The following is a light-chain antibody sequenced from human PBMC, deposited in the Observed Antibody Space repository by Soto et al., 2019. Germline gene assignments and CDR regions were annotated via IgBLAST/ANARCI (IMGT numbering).Light chain of an antibody. Sequence: QSALTQPASVSGSPGQSITISCTGTSSDIGVYDFVSWYQQHPGRAPKLLIYDVTNRPSGISDRFSGSKSGNTASLTISGLQPEGEADYYCSSYTTSTTRVFGGGTKLTVL. V-gene: IGLV2-14*01. CDR3: SSYTTSTTRV. J-gene: IGLJ3*02. CDR2: DVT. CDR1: SSDIGVYDF.